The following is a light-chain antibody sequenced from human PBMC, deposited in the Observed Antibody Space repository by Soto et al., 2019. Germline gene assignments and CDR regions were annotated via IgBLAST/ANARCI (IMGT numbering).Light chain of an antibody. CDR1: QNVYNN. Sequence: EIVMTQSPATLSVSPGEGATLSCKASQNVYNNLAWYQQRPGQPPRLLIYDASTRATGISARFSGSGYGTEFTLTISSLQSEDFAVYYCQQRSNWPLTFGGGTKV. CDR2: DAS. J-gene: IGKJ4*01. CDR3: QQRSNWPLT. V-gene: IGKV3-15*01.